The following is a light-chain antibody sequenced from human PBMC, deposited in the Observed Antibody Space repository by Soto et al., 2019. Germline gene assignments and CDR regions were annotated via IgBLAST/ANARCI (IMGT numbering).Light chain of an antibody. CDR2: DVS. Sequence: QSALTQPASASGSPGQSITISCTGTSSDVGGYNYVSWYQQHPGKAPKLMIYDVSNRPSGVSNRFSGSKSGNTASLTISGLQAEDEADYYCSSYTSSSTLDVVFGGGTKLTVL. CDR1: SSDVGGYNY. V-gene: IGLV2-14*01. CDR3: SSYTSSSTLDVV. J-gene: IGLJ2*01.